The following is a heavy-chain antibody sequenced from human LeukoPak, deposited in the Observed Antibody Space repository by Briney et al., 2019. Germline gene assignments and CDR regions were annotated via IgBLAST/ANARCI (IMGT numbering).Heavy chain of an antibody. CDR3: TKASRGVTLFGGVNYYFDS. J-gene: IGHJ4*02. CDR2: ISGDGGST. D-gene: IGHD3-3*01. Sequence: GGSLRLSCAASGFTFDDYAMHWVRQAPGKGLEWVSLISGDGGSTYYADSVKGRLTISRDNSKNSLYLQMMSLRTEDTALYYCTKASRGVTLFGGVNYYFDSWGQGTLVTVSS. V-gene: IGHV3-43*02. CDR1: GFTFDDYA.